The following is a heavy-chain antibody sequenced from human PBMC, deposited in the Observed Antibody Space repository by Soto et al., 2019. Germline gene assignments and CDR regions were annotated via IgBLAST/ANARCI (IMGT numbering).Heavy chain of an antibody. J-gene: IGHJ6*03. D-gene: IGHD6-6*01. CDR1: GFTPSGYA. CDR2: ISSNGVGT. V-gene: IGHV3-64*01. CDR3: ARRARPDFYYMAV. Sequence: LRLSCAASGFTPSGYAMDWVRQAPGKGLEYVSGISSNGVGTYYANSVQGRFTISRDNSKNTVYLQMGSLRPEDMAVYYCARRARPDFYYMAVWGKGTTVTVSS.